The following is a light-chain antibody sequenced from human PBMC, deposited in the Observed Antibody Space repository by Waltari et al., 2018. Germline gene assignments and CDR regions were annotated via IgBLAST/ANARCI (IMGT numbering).Light chain of an antibody. CDR3: DTWDDTLNVWM. Sequence: QSVLTQPPSASGTPGQRVTIACSGGNSNIGANTLNWYQQPPGPAPKLLVCSNKQRHHGVPGRFCGSKSGHSAALDVSGLQSSDEADYYCDTWDDTLNVWMFGGGTQLTVL. V-gene: IGLV1-44*01. J-gene: IGLJ3*02. CDR1: NSNIGANT. CDR2: SNK.